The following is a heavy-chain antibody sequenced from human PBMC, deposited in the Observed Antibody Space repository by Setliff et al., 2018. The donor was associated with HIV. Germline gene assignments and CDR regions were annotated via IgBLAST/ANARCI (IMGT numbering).Heavy chain of an antibody. CDR1: GGSISSGSYY. D-gene: IGHD3-10*01. J-gene: IGHJ3*02. Sequence: PSETLSLTCTVSGGSISSGSYYWSWIRQPAGKGLEWIGRTYTSGSTNYIPSLKSRVTISVDTSKNQFSLKLSSVTAADTAVYYCARDPWFGELSDAFDIWGQGTMVTVSS. V-gene: IGHV4-61*02. CDR2: TYTSGST. CDR3: ARDPWFGELSDAFDI.